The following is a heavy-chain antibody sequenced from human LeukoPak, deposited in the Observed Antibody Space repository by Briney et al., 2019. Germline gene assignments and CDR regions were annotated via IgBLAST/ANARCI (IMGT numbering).Heavy chain of an antibody. V-gene: IGHV1-8*01. D-gene: IGHD1-7*01. CDR2: MNPNSGYT. J-gene: IGHJ4*02. Sequence: ASVKVSCKASGYTFTSYDINWERQATGQGLEWMGWMNPNSGYTGYAQKFQGRVTMTRNTSIGTAYMELSSLRSEDTAVYYCARGPATGTIDYWGQGTLVTVSS. CDR1: GYTFTSYD. CDR3: ARGPATGTIDY.